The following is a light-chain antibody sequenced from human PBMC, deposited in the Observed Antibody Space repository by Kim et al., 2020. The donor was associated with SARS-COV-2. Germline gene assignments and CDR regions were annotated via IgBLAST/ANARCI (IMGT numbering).Light chain of an antibody. Sequence: AADGDRVTITCRASQNISDYLAWYQQKPGKAPKLLIYKASNLESGVPSRFSGSGSGTEFTLTISSLQPDDFATYYCQQDNTYPWTFGQGTKVDIK. V-gene: IGKV1-5*03. J-gene: IGKJ1*01. CDR1: QNISDY. CDR2: KAS. CDR3: QQDNTYPWT.